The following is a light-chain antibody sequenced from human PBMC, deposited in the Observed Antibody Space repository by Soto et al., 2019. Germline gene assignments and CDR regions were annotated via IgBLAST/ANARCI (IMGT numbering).Light chain of an antibody. CDR2: SNN. Sequence: QSVLTQPPPASGTPGQRVTISCSGSSSNIGSNTVNWYQHLPGTAPKVLIYSNNQRPSGVPDRFSGSKSGTSGSLAISGLQSEDEADYYCAAWDDSLNGHVFGTGTKLTVL. J-gene: IGLJ1*01. CDR3: AAWDDSLNGHV. V-gene: IGLV1-44*01. CDR1: SSNIGSNT.